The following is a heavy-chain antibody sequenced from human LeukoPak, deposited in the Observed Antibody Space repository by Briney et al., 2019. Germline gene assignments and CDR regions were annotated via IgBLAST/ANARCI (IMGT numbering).Heavy chain of an antibody. CDR2: ISGSGDST. D-gene: IGHD2-2*01. Sequence: GGSLRLSCAASGFTFRSYGMTWVRQAPGKGPEWVSAISGSGDSTYYADSVKGRFTISRDNSRNTLYLQMNSLRAGDTAVYYCAKSFRSTSLDYWGQGTLVTVSS. CDR3: AKSFRSTSLDY. V-gene: IGHV3-23*01. J-gene: IGHJ4*02. CDR1: GFTFRSYG.